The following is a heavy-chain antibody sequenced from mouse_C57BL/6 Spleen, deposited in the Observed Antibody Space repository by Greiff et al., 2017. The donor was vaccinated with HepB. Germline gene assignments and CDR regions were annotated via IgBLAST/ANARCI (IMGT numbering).Heavy chain of an antibody. D-gene: IGHD1-1*01. CDR3: ARPTVVATDTWFAY. CDR2: IHPNSGST. V-gene: IGHV1-64*01. CDR1: GYTFTSYW. Sequence: QVQLQQPGAELVKPGASVKLSCKASGYTFTSYWMHWVKQRPGQGLEWIGMIHPNSGSTNYNEKFKSKATLTVDKSSSTAYMQLSSLTSEDSAVYYCARPTVVATDTWFAYWGQGTLVTVSA. J-gene: IGHJ3*01.